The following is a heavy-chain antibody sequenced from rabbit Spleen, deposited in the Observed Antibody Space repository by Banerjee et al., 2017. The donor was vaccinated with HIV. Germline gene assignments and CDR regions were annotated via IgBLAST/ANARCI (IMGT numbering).Heavy chain of an antibody. CDR1: GLDFSRNYW. D-gene: IGHD4-2*01. Sequence: QSLEESGGGLVKPGASLTLTCKASGLDFSRNYWICWVRQAPGKGLEWIACIDVVKSGTTYYASWAKGRFTISKTSSPTVTLQMTSLTAADTATYFCARDAAGREDFNLWGQGTSSPS. J-gene: IGHJ4*01. CDR2: IDVVKSGTT. CDR3: ARDAAGREDFNL. V-gene: IGHV1S40*01.